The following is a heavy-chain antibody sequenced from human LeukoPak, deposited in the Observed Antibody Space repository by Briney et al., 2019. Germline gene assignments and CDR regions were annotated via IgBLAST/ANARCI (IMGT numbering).Heavy chain of an antibody. CDR1: GYTFTSYG. D-gene: IGHD2-2*01. J-gene: IGHJ4*02. CDR2: ISAYNGNT. V-gene: IGHV1-18*01. Sequence: ASVKVSCKASGYTFTSYGISWVRQAPGQGFEWMGWISAYNGNTNYAQKLQGRVTMTTDTSTSTAYMELRSLRSDDTAVYYCARGAPRYCSSTSCYESHFDYWGQGTLVTVSS. CDR3: ARGAPRYCSSTSCYESHFDY.